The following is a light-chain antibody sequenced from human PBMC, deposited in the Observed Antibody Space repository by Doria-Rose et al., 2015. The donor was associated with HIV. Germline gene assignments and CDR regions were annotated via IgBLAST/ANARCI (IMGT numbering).Light chain of an antibody. J-gene: IGKJ1*01. CDR2: DGS. CDR3: HQYGTSWT. Sequence: TQSPGTLSLSPGERATLSCRASQSFSSTYLAWYQQKPGQAPSLLIYDGSTRATDIPDRFSASGSGRDSTLTINRLEPDDFALYYCHQYGTSWTFGQGTKVEI. CDR1: QSFSSTY. V-gene: IGKV3-20*01.